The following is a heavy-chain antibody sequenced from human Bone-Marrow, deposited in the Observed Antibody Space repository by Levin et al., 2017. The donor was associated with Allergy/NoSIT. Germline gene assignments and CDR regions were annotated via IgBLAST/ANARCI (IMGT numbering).Heavy chain of an antibody. CDR3: ARDPARGYYDGSGYSGDH. J-gene: IGHJ4*02. CDR1: GFTFRHYT. D-gene: IGHD3-22*01. Sequence: GESLKISCAASGFTFRHYTMNWVRQAPGKGLEWVSCITSSGDSTYFADSVKGRFTISRDNAKNPLYLQLNRRRDEDTAMYYGARDPARGYYDGSGYSGDHWGQGTLVTVSS. CDR2: ITSSGDST. V-gene: IGHV3-48*02.